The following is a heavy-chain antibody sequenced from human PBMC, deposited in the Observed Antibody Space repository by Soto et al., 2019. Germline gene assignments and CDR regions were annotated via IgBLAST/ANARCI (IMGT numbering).Heavy chain of an antibody. Sequence: PGGSLRLSCAASGFTFSSYAMSWVRQAPGKGLEWVSTISGSGSNTYYADSVKGRFTISRDNSKNTLYLQMNSLRAEDTAVYYCANVIVVVVTANNYWGQGTRVTV. J-gene: IGHJ4*02. CDR2: ISGSGSNT. CDR1: GFTFSSYA. V-gene: IGHV3-23*01. CDR3: ANVIVVVVTANNY. D-gene: IGHD2-15*01.